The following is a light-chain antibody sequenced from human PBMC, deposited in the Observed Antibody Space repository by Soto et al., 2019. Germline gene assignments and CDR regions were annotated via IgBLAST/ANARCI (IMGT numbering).Light chain of an antibody. Sequence: QSALAQPPSVSGSPGQSDTISCTGTSSDIGSYNRVSWYQQPPGTAPKLMIYEVSYRPSGVPDRFSGSKSGNTASLTISGLQADDEADYYCSSYTTSITVVFGGGTKLTVL. CDR1: SSDIGSYNR. J-gene: IGLJ2*01. CDR3: SSYTTSITVV. V-gene: IGLV2-18*02. CDR2: EVS.